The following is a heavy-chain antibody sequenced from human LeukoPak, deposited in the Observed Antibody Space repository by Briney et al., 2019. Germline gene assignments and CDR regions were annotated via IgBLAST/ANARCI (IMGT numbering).Heavy chain of an antibody. J-gene: IGHJ3*02. CDR3: ARDSIIAESSDAFDI. D-gene: IGHD6-13*01. V-gene: IGHV3-21*01. Sequence: GGSLRLSCAASGFTFSSYSMNWVRQAPGKGLEWVSSISSSSSYIYYADSVKGRFTISRDNAKNSLYLQMNSLGAEDTAVYYCARDSIIAESSDAFDIWGQGTMVTVSS. CDR1: GFTFSSYS. CDR2: ISSSSSYI.